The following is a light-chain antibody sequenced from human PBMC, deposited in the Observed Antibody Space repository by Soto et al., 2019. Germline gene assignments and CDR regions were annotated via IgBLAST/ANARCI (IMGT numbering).Light chain of an antibody. CDR2: LGS. V-gene: IGKV2-28*01. J-gene: IGKJ1*01. Sequence: DIVMTQSPLSLPVTPGEPASISCRSSQSLLHSNGYNYLDWYLQKPGQSPQLLIYLGSNRASGVPDRCSGSGSGTDCTLKISRVEAEDVGVYYCMQALQTPPTFGQGTKVEIK. CDR3: MQALQTPPT. CDR1: QSLLHSNGYNY.